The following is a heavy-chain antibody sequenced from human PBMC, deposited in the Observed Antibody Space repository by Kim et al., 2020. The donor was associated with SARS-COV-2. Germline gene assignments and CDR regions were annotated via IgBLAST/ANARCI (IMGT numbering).Heavy chain of an antibody. CDR3: ARDWKKGSSSCSSCYYYGMDV. J-gene: IGHJ6*02. Sequence: GGSLRLSCAASGFTFSDYYMSWIRQAPGKGLEWVSYISSSSSYTNYADSVKGRFTISRDNAKNSLYLQMNSLRAEDTAVYYCARDWKKGSSSCSSCYYYGMDVWGQGTTVTVSS. D-gene: IGHD6-6*01. V-gene: IGHV3-11*05. CDR1: GFTFSDYY. CDR2: ISSSSSYT.